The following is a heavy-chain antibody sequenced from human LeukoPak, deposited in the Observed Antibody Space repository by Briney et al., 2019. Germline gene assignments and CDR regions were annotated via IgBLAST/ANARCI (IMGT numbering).Heavy chain of an antibody. J-gene: IGHJ4*02. D-gene: IGHD6-6*01. CDR2: IIPIFGTA. Sequence: SVKVSCKASGGTFSSYAISWVRQAPGQGLEWMGGIIPIFGTANYAQKFQGRVTITADESTSTAYMELSSLRSEDTAVYYCARAVNLEYSSSSPFDYWGQGTLVTVSS. CDR1: GGTFSSYA. CDR3: ARAVNLEYSSSSPFDY. V-gene: IGHV1-69*01.